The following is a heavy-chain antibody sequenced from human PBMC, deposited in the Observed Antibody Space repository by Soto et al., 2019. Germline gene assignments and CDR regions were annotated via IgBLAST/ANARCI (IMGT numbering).Heavy chain of an antibody. J-gene: IGHJ4*02. CDR2: VNPIVSMS. V-gene: IGHV1-69*02. CDR1: GDTFNFYS. Sequence: QVQLVQSGAEVKRPGSSVKVSCKASGDTFNFYSINWVRQAPGLGLEWMGRVNPIVSMSNYAQKLQGRVTMTADNSTSTAYMELSSLRSEDTAIYYCARSYGSGYRAFDYWGQGALVTVSS. CDR3: ARSYGSGYRAFDY. D-gene: IGHD3-10*01.